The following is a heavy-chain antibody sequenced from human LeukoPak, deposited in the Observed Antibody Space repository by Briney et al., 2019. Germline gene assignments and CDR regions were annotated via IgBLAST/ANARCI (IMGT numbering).Heavy chain of an antibody. CDR3: AISGSGSPDY. J-gene: IGHJ4*02. CDR2: ISYDGSNK. CDR1: GFTFSSYG. D-gene: IGHD3-10*01. Sequence: PGGSLRLSCAASGFTFSSYGMHWVRQAPGKGLEWVAVISYDGSNKYYADSVKGRFTISRDNSKNTLYLQMNSLRAEDTAVYYCAISGSGSPDYWGQGTLVTVSS. V-gene: IGHV3-30*03.